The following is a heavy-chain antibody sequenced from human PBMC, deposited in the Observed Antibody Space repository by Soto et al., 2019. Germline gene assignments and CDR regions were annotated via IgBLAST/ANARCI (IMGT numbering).Heavy chain of an antibody. V-gene: IGHV4-31*03. CDR2: IYYSGST. D-gene: IGHD3-10*02. CDR1: GGSIRTCGYY. J-gene: IGHJ5*02. CDR3: ARGVRGDANWVDP. Sequence: SQTLSLTCTVSGGSIRTCGYYWSWLRQHPGKGLEWIGYIYYSGSTYYNPSLKSRVTISVDTSKNQFSLKLSSVTAADTAVYYCARGVRGDANWVDPWGQRTLVNVSA.